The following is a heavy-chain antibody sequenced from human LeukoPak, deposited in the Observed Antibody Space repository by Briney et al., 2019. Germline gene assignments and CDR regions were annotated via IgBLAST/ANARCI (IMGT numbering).Heavy chain of an antibody. Sequence: GGSLGLSGEALGLTFIGNYMTGFGQAPGKGLGGVPVIYSGGSTYYADSVKGRFTISRENAKNSLYLQMNSLRVGDTAVYYCVRGPYCSGGSCYGHFDHWGQGTLVTVSS. CDR2: IYSGGST. D-gene: IGHD2-15*01. CDR1: GLTFIGNY. J-gene: IGHJ4*02. V-gene: IGHV3-66*01. CDR3: VRGPYCSGGSCYGHFDH.